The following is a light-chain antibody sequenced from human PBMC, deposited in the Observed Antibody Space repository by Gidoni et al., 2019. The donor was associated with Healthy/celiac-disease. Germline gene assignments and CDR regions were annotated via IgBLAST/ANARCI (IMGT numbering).Light chain of an antibody. Sequence: SSLSASVGDRVTITCRASQSISSYLNWYQQKPGKAPKLLIYAASSLQSGVPSRFSGSGSGTDFTLTSSSLQPEDFATYYCQQSYSTPLTFGGGTKVEIK. CDR1: QSISSY. J-gene: IGKJ4*01. V-gene: IGKV1-39*01. CDR3: QQSYSTPLT. CDR2: AAS.